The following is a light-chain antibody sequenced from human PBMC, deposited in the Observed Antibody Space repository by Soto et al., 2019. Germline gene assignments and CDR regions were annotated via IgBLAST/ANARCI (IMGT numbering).Light chain of an antibody. CDR2: GAS. V-gene: IGKV3-15*01. CDR3: QQYNNWPRT. J-gene: IGKJ1*01. CDR1: QSVSSN. Sequence: EVMMTQSPATLSLSPGERATLSCRASQSVSSNLAWYQQNLGQAPRLLIYGASTRATGIPLRFSGSGSGTEFTLTISSIQSEDFAVYYCQQYNNWPRTFGPGTKVDI.